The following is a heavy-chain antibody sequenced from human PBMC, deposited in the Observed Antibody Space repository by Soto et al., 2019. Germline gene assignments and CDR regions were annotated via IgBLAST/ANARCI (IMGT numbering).Heavy chain of an antibody. CDR1: GGSISSYY. V-gene: IGHV4-59*01. D-gene: IGHD5-18*01. CDR3: ARGGAAMVLERHYYYYGMDV. J-gene: IGHJ6*02. CDR2: IYYSGST. Sequence: SETLSRTCTVSGGSISSYYWSWIRQPPGKGLEWIGYIYYSGSTDYNPSLKSRVTISVDTSKNQFSLKLSSVTAADTAVYYCARGGAAMVLERHYYYYGMDVWGQGTTVTVSS.